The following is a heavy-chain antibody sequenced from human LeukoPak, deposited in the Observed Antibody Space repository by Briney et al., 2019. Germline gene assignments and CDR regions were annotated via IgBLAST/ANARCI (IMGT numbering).Heavy chain of an antibody. D-gene: IGHD2-15*01. J-gene: IGHJ2*01. CDR3: ARDQGSMI. CDR2: INQDGSEI. Sequence: GGSLRLFCAASGFTFSNYWMSWVRQAPAKGLEWLANINQDGSEIYYVDSVKGRFTISRDNGKNSLYLQINSLRADDTAVYYCARDQGSMIWGRGTLVTVSS. V-gene: IGHV3-7*01. CDR1: GFTFSNYW.